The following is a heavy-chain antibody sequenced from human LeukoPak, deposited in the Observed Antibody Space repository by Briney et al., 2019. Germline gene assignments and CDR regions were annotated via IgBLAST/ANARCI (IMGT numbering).Heavy chain of an antibody. Sequence: ASVKVSCKASGYTFTSYDINWVRQATGQGLEWMGWMNPNSGNTGYAQKFQGRVTMTRNTSISTAYMELSSLRAEDTAVYYCARGPLGQKLRYFDWLGVLGDVWGQGTTVTVSS. CDR3: ARGPLGQKLRYFDWLGVLGDV. V-gene: IGHV1-8*01. J-gene: IGHJ6*02. CDR1: GYTFTSYD. D-gene: IGHD3-9*01. CDR2: MNPNSGNT.